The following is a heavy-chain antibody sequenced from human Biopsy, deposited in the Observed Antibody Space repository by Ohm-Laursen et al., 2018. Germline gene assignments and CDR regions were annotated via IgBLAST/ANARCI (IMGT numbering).Heavy chain of an antibody. D-gene: IGHD4-17*01. CDR1: GYSFTSYY. Sequence: ASVKVSCKASGYSFTSYYMHWVRQAPGQGLEWMGMINPSGSTTSYPQIFQGRVTMTRDTSKGTVYMELSSLRSADTAVYFCARNTGRYGDLYYFDYWGQGTLVTVSS. J-gene: IGHJ4*02. CDR2: INPSGSTT. CDR3: ARNTGRYGDLYYFDY. V-gene: IGHV1-46*01.